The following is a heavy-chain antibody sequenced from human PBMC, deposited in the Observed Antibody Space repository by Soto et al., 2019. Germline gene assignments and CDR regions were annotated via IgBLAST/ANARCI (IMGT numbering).Heavy chain of an antibody. CDR2: ISQRGNT. D-gene: IGHD6-6*01. V-gene: IGHV4-34*01. CDR1: SGSFSGYY. CDR3: ARAPKVSGSSQTRPDF. Sequence: SETLCLTCSIYSGSFSGYYWSGIRQPPGKGLEWIGEISQRGNTNYSPSLKSRVSISIDTSKKQFSLNLAYVSAADTAVYYCARAPKVSGSSQTRPDFWGQGTMVTVSS. J-gene: IGHJ4*02.